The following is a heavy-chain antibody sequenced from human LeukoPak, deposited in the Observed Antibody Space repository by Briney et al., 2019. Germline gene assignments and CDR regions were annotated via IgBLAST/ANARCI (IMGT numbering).Heavy chain of an antibody. J-gene: IGHJ3*02. Sequence: ASVTVSCKASGYTFTSYGISWVRQAPGQGLEWMGWISAYNGNTNYAQKLQGRVTMTTDTSASTAYMELRSLRSDDTAVYYCARDLPYDYGDYGVGFDIWGQGTMVTVSS. V-gene: IGHV1-18*01. CDR3: ARDLPYDYGDYGVGFDI. CDR2: ISAYNGNT. CDR1: GYTFTSYG. D-gene: IGHD4-17*01.